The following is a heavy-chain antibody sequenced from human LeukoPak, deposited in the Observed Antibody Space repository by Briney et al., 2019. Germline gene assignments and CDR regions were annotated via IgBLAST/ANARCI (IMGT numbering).Heavy chain of an antibody. CDR3: ARGQRWYSSNWFDP. CDR2: INHSGST. V-gene: IGHV4-34*01. Sequence: PSETLSLTCTVSGGSISSYYWSWIRQPPGKGLEWIGEINHSGSTNYNPSLKSRVTISVDTSKNQFSLKLSSVTAADTAVYYCARGQRWYSSNWFDPWGQGTLVTVSS. CDR1: GGSISSYY. J-gene: IGHJ5*02. D-gene: IGHD6-13*01.